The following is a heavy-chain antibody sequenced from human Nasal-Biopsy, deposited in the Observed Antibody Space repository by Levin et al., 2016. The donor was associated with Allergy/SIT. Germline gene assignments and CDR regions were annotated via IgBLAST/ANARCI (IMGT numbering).Heavy chain of an antibody. CDR1: GFTFTSYW. CDR3: ARGFDLIEAAGLNGDY. CDR2: IHPSDSYT. Sequence: GESLKISCKGSGFTFTSYWISWVRQMPGKGLEWMGRIHPSDSYTNYNPSFQGHVTISADKSITTAYLHWSSLEASDTAMYYCARGFDLIEAAGLNGDYWGHGSLVTVSS. V-gene: IGHV5-10-1*01. J-gene: IGHJ4*01. D-gene: IGHD6-13*01.